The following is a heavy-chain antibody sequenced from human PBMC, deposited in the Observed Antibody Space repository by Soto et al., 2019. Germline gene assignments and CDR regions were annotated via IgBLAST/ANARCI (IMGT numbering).Heavy chain of an antibody. Sequence: QITLKESGPTLVKPTQTLTLTCIFSGFSLSTSGVGVGWIRQPPGKALEWLAVIYWDDDKRYSPSLKSRVTITRNTSKNQVVFTMTNRDPEDTGTFYCAHLTSWGEGAPFDIWGQGTKVTVSS. J-gene: IGHJ3*02. CDR1: GFSLSTSGVG. CDR2: IYWDDDK. D-gene: IGHD3-16*01. CDR3: AHLTSWGEGAPFDI. V-gene: IGHV2-5*02.